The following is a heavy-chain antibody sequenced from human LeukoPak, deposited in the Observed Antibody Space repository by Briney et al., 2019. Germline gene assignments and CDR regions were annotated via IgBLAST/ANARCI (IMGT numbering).Heavy chain of an antibody. Sequence: SETLSLTCTVSGGSISSGGYYWSWIRQHPGKGLEWIGYIYYSGSTYYNPSLKSRVTISVDTSKNQFSLKLSSVTAADTAVYYCARGVKAKMTTVTTSHWYFDLWGRGTLVTVSS. CDR3: ARGVKAKMTTVTTSHWYFDL. CDR1: GGSISSGGYY. D-gene: IGHD4-17*01. J-gene: IGHJ2*01. V-gene: IGHV4-31*03. CDR2: IYYSGST.